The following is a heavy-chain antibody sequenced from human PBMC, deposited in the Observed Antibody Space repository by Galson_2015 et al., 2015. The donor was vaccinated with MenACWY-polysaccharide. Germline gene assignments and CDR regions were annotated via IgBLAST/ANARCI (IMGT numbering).Heavy chain of an antibody. D-gene: IGHD2-15*01. CDR1: GSRFSHSG. CDR3: AREGSRIVFHAFDT. CDR2: IQYDGSKI. J-gene: IGHJ3*02. Sequence: LRLSCAASGSRFSHSGLHWVRQAPGKGLEWVAVIQYDGSKIVYADSVKSRFTISRDNSKNTLFLEMNSLGAEDTAVYYCAREGSRIVFHAFDTWGQGTMVTVSS. V-gene: IGHV3-33*01.